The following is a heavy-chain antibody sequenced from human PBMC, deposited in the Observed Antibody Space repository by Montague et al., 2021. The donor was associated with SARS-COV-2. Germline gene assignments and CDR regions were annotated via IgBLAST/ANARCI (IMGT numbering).Heavy chain of an antibody. CDR2: ISRDSAEV. Sequence: SLRLSCAASRFTFSEYHMTWVRQAPGKGLQWVSYISRDSAEVYYAESVKGRFSISRDNDRSALYLQLYNLRNEDTATYYCARDSGITGADDYWGQGTLVVVSS. CDR3: ARDSGITGADDY. D-gene: IGHD1-14*01. V-gene: IGHV3-48*02. CDR1: RFTFSEYH. J-gene: IGHJ4*02.